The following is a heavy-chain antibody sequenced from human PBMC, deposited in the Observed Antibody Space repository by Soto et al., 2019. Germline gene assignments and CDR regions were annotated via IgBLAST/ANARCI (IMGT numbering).Heavy chain of an antibody. CDR2: ISSSGSTI. CDR3: ARDAPPIVVVPATTMRGYSCFDP. Sequence: PGGSLRLSCAASGFTFSDYYMSWIRQAPGKGLEWVSYISSSGSTIYYADSVKGRFTISRDNAKNSLYLQMNSLRAEDTAVYYCARDAPPIVVVPATTMRGYSCFDPWGQGTLVTVFS. CDR1: GFTFSDYY. V-gene: IGHV3-11*01. J-gene: IGHJ5*02. D-gene: IGHD2-2*01.